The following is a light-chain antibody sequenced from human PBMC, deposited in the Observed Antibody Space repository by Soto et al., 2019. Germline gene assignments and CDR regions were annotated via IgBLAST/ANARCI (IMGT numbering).Light chain of an antibody. Sequence: EIVLTQSPVTLSLSPGERATLSCRASQSVTTFLAWYQQKPGQAPRLLIYDVSNRAPGIPARFSGSGSGTDFTLTISSLEPEDFAVYYCQQRINWPLTFGGGTKVEIK. CDR3: QQRINWPLT. CDR1: QSVTTF. V-gene: IGKV3-11*01. CDR2: DVS. J-gene: IGKJ4*01.